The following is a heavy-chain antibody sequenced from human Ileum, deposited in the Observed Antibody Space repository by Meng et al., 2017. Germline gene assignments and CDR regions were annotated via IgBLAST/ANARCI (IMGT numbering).Heavy chain of an antibody. D-gene: IGHD6-19*01. CDR3: ARGDSSGWGALDY. V-gene: IGHV1-18*01. CDR2: ISAYNGNT. CDR1: GDTFTSYG. Sequence: QVHPGQVGDEVKKPGGSVQGYCKAYGDTFTSYGISWVRQAPGQGLEWMGWISAYNGNTNYAQKLQGRVTMTTDTSTSTAYMELRSLRSDDTAVYYCARGDSSGWGALDYWGQGTLVTVSS. J-gene: IGHJ4*02.